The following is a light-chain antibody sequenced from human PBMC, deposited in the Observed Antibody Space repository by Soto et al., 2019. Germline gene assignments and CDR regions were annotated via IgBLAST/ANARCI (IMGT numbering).Light chain of an antibody. CDR3: CSYTTTSAVI. CDR1: SGDVGGHDF. J-gene: IGLJ2*01. Sequence: QSALTQPRSVSGSPGQSVTISCTGISGDVGGHDFVSWYQQHPGKAPKLIIYDVDKRPSGVPDRFSGSRSGNTASLTISGLQTDDEADYYCCSYTTTSAVIFGGGTKVTVL. CDR2: DVD. V-gene: IGLV2-11*01.